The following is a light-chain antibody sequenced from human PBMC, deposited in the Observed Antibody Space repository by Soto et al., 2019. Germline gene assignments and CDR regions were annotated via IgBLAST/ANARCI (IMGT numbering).Light chain of an antibody. Sequence: EIVLTQSPGTLCLSQGDRATLACSASQRVRTFLAWYPQRPGQAPRLLISEASNRETGIQAGFKGSVAGTVCTRSISSLQPDDFATDYCQHYNSSSEAFGQGTKVDIK. CDR3: QHYNSSSEA. V-gene: IGKV3-11*01. CDR2: EAS. CDR1: QRVRTF. J-gene: IGKJ1*01.